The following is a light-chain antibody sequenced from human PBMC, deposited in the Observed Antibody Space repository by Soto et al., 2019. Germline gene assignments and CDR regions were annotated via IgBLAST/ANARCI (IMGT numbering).Light chain of an antibody. Sequence: QSALTPPASLSGSPVQSITIACTGTTSDVRRDNYVSWHQQHPGKAPKLVIVDVSNRPSGVSDRFSDSKSGNTASLTIPGLQAEDDAYYYCNSYTTGTTGVFGGGTKLTVL. CDR3: NSYTTGTTGV. CDR2: DVS. V-gene: IGLV2-14*01. CDR1: TSDVRRDNY. J-gene: IGLJ3*02.